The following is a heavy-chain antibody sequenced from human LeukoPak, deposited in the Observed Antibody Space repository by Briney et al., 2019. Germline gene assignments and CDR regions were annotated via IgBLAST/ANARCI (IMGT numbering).Heavy chain of an antibody. J-gene: IGHJ5*02. CDR2: IYYSGST. CDR1: GGSISSYY. CDR3: ARGSYGYGDYGWFDP. Sequence: SETLSLTCTVSGGSISSYYWSWIRQPPGKGLEWIGYIYYSGSTNYNPSLKSRVTISVDTSKNQFSLKLSSVTAADTAVYYCARGSYGYGDYGWFDPWGQGTLVTVSS. V-gene: IGHV4-59*01. D-gene: IGHD4-17*01.